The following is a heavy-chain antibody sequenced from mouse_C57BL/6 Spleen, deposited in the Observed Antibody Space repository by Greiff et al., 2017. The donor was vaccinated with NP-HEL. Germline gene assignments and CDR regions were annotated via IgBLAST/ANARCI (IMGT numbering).Heavy chain of an antibody. Sequence: VQLQQPGAELVRPGSSVKLSCKASGYTFTSYWMHWVKQRPIQGLEWIGNIDPSDSETHYNQKFKDKATLTVDKSSSTAYMQLSSLTSEDSAVYYCARGGGSSSYWYFDVWGTGTTVTVSS. CDR1: GYTFTSYW. J-gene: IGHJ1*03. CDR2: IDPSDSET. D-gene: IGHD1-1*01. CDR3: ARGGGSSSYWYFDV. V-gene: IGHV1-52*01.